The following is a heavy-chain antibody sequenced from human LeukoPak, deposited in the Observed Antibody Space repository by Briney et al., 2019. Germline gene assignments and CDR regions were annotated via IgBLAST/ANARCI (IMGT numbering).Heavy chain of an antibody. CDR2: INPNSGGT. CDR1: GYTFTGYY. J-gene: IGHJ4*02. D-gene: IGHD3-10*01. Sequence: ASVKVSCKASGYTFTGYYMHWVRQAPGQGLEWMGWINPNSGGTNYAQKLQGRVTMTRDTSISTAYMELSSLRSEDTAVYYCARGITQAEDWGQGTLVTVSS. V-gene: IGHV1-2*02. CDR3: ARGITQAED.